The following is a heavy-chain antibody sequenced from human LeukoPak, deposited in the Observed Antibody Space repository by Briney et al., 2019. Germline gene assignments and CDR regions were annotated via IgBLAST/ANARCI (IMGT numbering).Heavy chain of an antibody. CDR1: GFIFSTYA. CDR3: ARDRMGGSFDY. D-gene: IGHD2-15*01. J-gene: IGHJ4*02. Sequence: GGSLRLSCAAPGFIFSTYAMNWVRQAPGKGLGWISGVSNSGVSTNYADSVKGRFTISRDNSKNMLYLQMNSLRVEDTAVYYCARDRMGGSFDYWGQGTLVTVSS. CDR2: VSNSGVST. V-gene: IGHV3-23*01.